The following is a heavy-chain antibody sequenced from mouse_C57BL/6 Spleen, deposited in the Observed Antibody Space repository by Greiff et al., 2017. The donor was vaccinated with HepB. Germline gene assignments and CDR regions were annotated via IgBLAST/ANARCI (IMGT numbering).Heavy chain of an antibody. CDR2: ISGGGGNT. J-gene: IGHJ2*01. CDR1: GFTFSSYT. D-gene: IGHD1-1*01. V-gene: IGHV5-9*01. CDR3: ARPDYGSSSFDY. Sequence: EVKLEESGGGLVKPGGSLKLSCAASGFTFSSYTMSWVRQTPEKRLEWVATISGGGGNTYYPDSVKGRFTISRDNAKNTLYLQMSSLRSEDTALYYCARPDYGSSSFDYWGQGTTLTVSS.